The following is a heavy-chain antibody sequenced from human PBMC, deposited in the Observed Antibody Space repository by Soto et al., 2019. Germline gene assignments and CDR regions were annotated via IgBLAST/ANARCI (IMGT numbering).Heavy chain of an antibody. CDR1: GGSINSSNW. D-gene: IGHD5-12*01. J-gene: IGHJ6*02. CDR3: ARVRYSGYDYNYYGMDV. V-gene: IGHV4-4*02. CDR2: LYHSGIT. Sequence: QVQLQESGPGLVKPSGTLSLTCAVSGGSINSSNWWSRVRQPPGKGLEWLGELYHSGITNHNPSLKSRITISLGKSENQFSLKLSSVTAADTAVYYCARVRYSGYDYNYYGMDVWGQGTTVTVSS.